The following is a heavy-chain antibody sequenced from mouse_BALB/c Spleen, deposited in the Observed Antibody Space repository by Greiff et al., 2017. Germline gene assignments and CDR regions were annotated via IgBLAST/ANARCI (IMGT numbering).Heavy chain of an antibody. CDR2: IYPGDGDT. V-gene: IGHV1-80*01. Sequence: QVQLKESGAELVRPGSSVKISCKASGYAFSSYWMNWVKQRPGQGLEWIGQIYPGDGDTNYNGKFKGKATLTADKSSSTAYMQLSSLTSEDSAVYFCARGDGIDDWGQGTTLTVSS. CDR1: GYAFSSYW. J-gene: IGHJ2*01. D-gene: IGHD2-1*01. CDR3: ARGDGIDD.